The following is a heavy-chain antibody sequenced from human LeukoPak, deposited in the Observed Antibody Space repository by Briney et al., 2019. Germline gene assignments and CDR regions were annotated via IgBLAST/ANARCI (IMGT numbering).Heavy chain of an antibody. D-gene: IGHD3-3*01. CDR2: INPSGGST. J-gene: IGHJ4*02. CDR1: GYTFTSYY. CDR3: ARGANVLRFLEWYPHY. V-gene: IGHV1-46*01. Sequence: SVKVSCKASGYTFTSYYMHWVRQAPGQGLEWMGIINPSGGSTSYAQKFQGRVTMTRDTSTSTVYMELSSLRSEDTAVYYCARGANVLRFLEWYPHYWGQGTLVTVSS.